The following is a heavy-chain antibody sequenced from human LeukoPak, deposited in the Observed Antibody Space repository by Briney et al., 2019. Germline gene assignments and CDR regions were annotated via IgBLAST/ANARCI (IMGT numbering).Heavy chain of an antibody. CDR1: GFTFSSYA. CDR2: ISGSGGST. D-gene: IGHD6-19*01. CDR3: AKDRHSSGWSFFDY. J-gene: IGHJ4*02. V-gene: IGHV3-23*01. Sequence: GGSLRLSCAASGFTFSSYAMSWVRQAPGKGLQWVSAISGSGGSTYYADSVKGRFTISRDNSMNTLYLQMNSLRAEDTAVYYCAKDRHSSGWSFFDYWGQGTLVTVSS.